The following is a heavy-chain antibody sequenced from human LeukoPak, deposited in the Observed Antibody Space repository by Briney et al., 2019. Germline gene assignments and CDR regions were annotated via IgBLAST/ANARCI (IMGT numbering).Heavy chain of an antibody. D-gene: IGHD3-3*01. CDR3: ARGVGRRIFGVVIARYYFDY. CDR2: INPSSGST. J-gene: IGHJ4*02. V-gene: IGHV1-8*01. Sequence: ASVKVSCKASGYTFSDYDLDWVRQATGQGLEWMGWINPSSGSTGYAEKFQGRVTMTRNTSISTAYMELSSLTSEDTAVYYCARGVGRRIFGVVIARYYFDYWGQGTLVTVSS. CDR1: GYTFSDYD.